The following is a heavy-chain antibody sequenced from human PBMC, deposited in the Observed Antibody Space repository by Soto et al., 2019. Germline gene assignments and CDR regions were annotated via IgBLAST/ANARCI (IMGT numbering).Heavy chain of an antibody. D-gene: IGHD2-2*01. CDR3: ARRGLSSYYYGMDV. Sequence: ASVKVSCKASGYTFTSYGISWVRQAPGQGLEWMGWISAYNGNTNYAQKFQGRVTMTTDTSTSTAYMELRSLRSDDTAVYYCARRGLSSYYYGMDVWGQGTTVTVSS. J-gene: IGHJ6*02. V-gene: IGHV1-18*01. CDR2: ISAYNGNT. CDR1: GYTFTSYG.